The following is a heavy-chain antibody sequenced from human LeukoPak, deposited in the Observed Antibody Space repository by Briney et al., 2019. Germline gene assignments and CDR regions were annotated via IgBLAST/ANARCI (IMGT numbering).Heavy chain of an antibody. V-gene: IGHV1-18*01. Sequence: ASVKVSCKASGYTFTSYGISWVRQAPGQGLEWMGWISAYNGNTNYAQKLQGRVTMTTDTSTSAAYMELRSLRSDDTAVYYCARVASGDILTGYYFDYWGQGTLVTVSS. CDR3: ARVASGDILTGYYFDY. CDR2: ISAYNGNT. J-gene: IGHJ4*02. CDR1: GYTFTSYG. D-gene: IGHD3-9*01.